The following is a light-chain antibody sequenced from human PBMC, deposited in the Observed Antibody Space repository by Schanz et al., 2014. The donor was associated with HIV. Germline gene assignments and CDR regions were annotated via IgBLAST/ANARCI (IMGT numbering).Light chain of an antibody. V-gene: IGKV1-39*01. CDR3: QQTYSATPYT. CDR1: QTIGMS. Sequence: IQMTQSPSSLSAFVGATVTITCRTTQTIGMSVNWYQQKPGKAPQLLIYASSLLHTGVPSRFVGSGSGTYFALAITSLQFEDFATYYCQQTYSATPYTFGQGTKV. CDR2: ASS. J-gene: IGKJ2*01.